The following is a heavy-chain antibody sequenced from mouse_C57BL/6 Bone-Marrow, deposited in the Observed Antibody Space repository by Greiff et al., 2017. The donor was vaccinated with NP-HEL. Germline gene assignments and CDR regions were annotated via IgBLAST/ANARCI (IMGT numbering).Heavy chain of an antibody. D-gene: IGHD2-1*01. CDR1: GYTFTSYW. CDR2: INPSSGYT. Sequence: QVQLQQSGAELAKPGASVKLSCKASGYTFTSYWMHWVQQRPGQGLEWIGYINPSSGYTKYNQKFKDKATLTADKSSSTAYMQLSSLTYEDSAVYYCAIYGNHPTYYFDYWGQGTTLTVSS. CDR3: AIYGNHPTYYFDY. J-gene: IGHJ2*01. V-gene: IGHV1-7*01.